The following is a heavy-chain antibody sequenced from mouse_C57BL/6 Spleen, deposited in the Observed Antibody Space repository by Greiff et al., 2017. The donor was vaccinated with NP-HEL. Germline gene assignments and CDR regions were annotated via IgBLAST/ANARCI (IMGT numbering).Heavy chain of an antibody. J-gene: IGHJ2*01. D-gene: IGHD2-3*01. CDR2: IDPSDSET. Sequence: QVQLKQPGAELVRPGSSVKLSCKASGYTFTSYWMHWVKQRPIQGLEWIGNIDPSDSETHYNQKFKDKATLTVDKSSSTAYMQLSSLTSEDSAVYYCARGRGWLPFDYWGQGTTLTVSS. CDR1: GYTFTSYW. CDR3: ARGRGWLPFDY. V-gene: IGHV1-52*01.